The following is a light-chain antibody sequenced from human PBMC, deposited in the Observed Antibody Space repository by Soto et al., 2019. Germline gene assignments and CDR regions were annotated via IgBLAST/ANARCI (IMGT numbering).Light chain of an antibody. CDR2: DVN. V-gene: IGLV2-14*03. J-gene: IGLJ2*01. Sequence: QSALTQPASVSGSPGQSITISCTGTSSDVGYYNYVSWYQQHPAKAPKLIIYDVNNRPSGVSNRFSGSKSGNTASLTSSGLQADDDADYYCSSYTRSSPLVFGGGTKVTVL. CDR1: SSDVGYYNY. CDR3: SSYTRSSPLV.